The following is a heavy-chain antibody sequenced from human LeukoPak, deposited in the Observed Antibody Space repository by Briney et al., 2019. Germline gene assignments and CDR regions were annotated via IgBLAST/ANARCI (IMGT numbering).Heavy chain of an antibody. CDR1: GFTFSSYG. D-gene: IGHD3-16*02. J-gene: IGHJ4*02. CDR3: AKDWGLDYDYVWGSYRHNSPLDY. CDR2: ISYDGSNK. Sequence: PGGSLRLSCAASGFTFSSYGMHWVRQAPGKGLEWVAVISYDGSNKCYADSVKGRFTISRDNSKNTLYLQMNSLRAEDTAVYYCAKDWGLDYDYVWGSYRHNSPLDYWGQGTLVTVSS. V-gene: IGHV3-30*18.